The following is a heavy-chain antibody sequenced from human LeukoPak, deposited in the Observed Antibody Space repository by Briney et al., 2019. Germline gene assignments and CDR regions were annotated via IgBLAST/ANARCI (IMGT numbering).Heavy chain of an antibody. Sequence: RTGGSLRLSCAASGFTFSDYYMSWIRQAPGKGLEWVSYISSSGSTIYYADSVKGRFTISRDNAKNSLYLQMNSLRAEDTAVYYCARVLYDYVWGSYLPDYWGQGTLVTVSS. CDR1: GFTFSDYY. D-gene: IGHD3-16*01. CDR2: ISSSGSTI. J-gene: IGHJ4*02. V-gene: IGHV3-11*01. CDR3: ARVLYDYVWGSYLPDY.